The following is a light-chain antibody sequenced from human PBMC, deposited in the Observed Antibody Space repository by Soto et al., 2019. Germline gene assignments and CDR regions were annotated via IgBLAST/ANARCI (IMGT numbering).Light chain of an antibody. V-gene: IGKV1-39*01. Sequence: DIQMTQSPSSLSASVGDRVTITCRASQSISSYLNWYQQKPGKAPKVLIYAASTLQSGVPSRFSGSGSGTDFTLTISSLQPEDFATYYCQQSYSTPRTFGPGTKGDVK. CDR1: QSISSY. CDR2: AAS. CDR3: QQSYSTPRT. J-gene: IGKJ3*01.